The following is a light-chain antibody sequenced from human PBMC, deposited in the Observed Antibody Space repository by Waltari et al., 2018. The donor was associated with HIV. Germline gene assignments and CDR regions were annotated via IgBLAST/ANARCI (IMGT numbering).Light chain of an antibody. CDR3: QQYYSSLMYT. J-gene: IGKJ2*01. CDR2: WAS. V-gene: IGKV4-1*01. Sequence: DFVLTQSPDSLAVSLGERATINCKSSQTVLYNSNNKNYLAWYQQKPGKPPKLLIYWASTRESGVPDRFSGSGSGTDFTLTISSLQAEDVAVYYCQQYYSSLMYTFGHGTKLEIK. CDR1: QTVLYNSNNKNY.